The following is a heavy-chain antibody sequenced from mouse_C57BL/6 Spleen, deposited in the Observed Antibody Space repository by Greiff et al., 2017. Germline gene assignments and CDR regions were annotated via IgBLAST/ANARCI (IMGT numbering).Heavy chain of an antibody. Sequence: EVKLVESGGGLVKPGGSLKLSCAASGFTFSSYTMSWVRQTPEKRLEWVATISGGGGNTYYPDSVKGRFTISRDNATNTLYLQMSSLRSEDTALYYCANFYGSSEGFAYWGQGTLVTVSA. CDR3: ANFYGSSEGFAY. CDR2: ISGGGGNT. CDR1: GFTFSSYT. V-gene: IGHV5-9*01. J-gene: IGHJ3*01. D-gene: IGHD1-1*01.